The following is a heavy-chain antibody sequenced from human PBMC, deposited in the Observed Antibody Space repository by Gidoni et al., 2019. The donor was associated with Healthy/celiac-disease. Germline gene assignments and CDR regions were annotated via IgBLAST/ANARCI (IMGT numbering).Heavy chain of an antibody. D-gene: IGHD3-10*01. CDR1: GDSVSSNSAA. CDR3: ASGEDDLCAFDI. Sequence: QVQLQQSGPGLVKPSQTLPLTCPISGDSVSSNSAAWNCVRQSPTRGLEWLGRTYYRSKWYNDYAVSVKSRITINPDTSKNQFSLQRNSVTPEDTAVYYCASGEDDLCAFDIWGQGTMVTVSS. CDR2: TYYRSKWYN. J-gene: IGHJ3*02. V-gene: IGHV6-1*01.